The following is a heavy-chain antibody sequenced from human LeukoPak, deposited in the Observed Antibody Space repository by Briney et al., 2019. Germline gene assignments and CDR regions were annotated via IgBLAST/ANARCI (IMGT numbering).Heavy chain of an antibody. J-gene: IGHJ4*02. CDR1: GGSISSSSYY. Sequence: SETLSLTCTVSGGSISSSSYYWGWIRQPPGKGLEWIGSIYYSGSTYYNPSLKSRVTISVDTSKNQFSLKLSSVTAADTAVYYCARQGSGWCGVDYWGQGTLVTVSS. D-gene: IGHD6-19*01. V-gene: IGHV4-39*01. CDR2: IYYSGST. CDR3: ARQGSGWCGVDY.